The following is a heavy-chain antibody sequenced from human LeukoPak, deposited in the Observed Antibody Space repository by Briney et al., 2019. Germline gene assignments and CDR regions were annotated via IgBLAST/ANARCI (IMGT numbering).Heavy chain of an antibody. Sequence: SETLSLTCTVSGYSITSGYYWGWIRQPPGKGLEWIGSHYYSGSTYYNPSLKSRLTISVDTSKNQFSLKLSSVTAADTAVYYCARGNSMNYWGQGTLVTVSS. CDR3: ARGNSMNY. CDR1: GYSITSGYY. J-gene: IGHJ4*02. V-gene: IGHV4-38-2*02. D-gene: IGHD2/OR15-2a*01. CDR2: HYYSGST.